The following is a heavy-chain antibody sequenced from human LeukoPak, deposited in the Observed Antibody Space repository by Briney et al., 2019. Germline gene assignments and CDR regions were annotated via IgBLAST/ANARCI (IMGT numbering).Heavy chain of an antibody. V-gene: IGHV4-39*01. CDR1: GGSISSSKYY. CDR2: ISYSGTT. Sequence: SETLSLTCTVSGGSISSSKYYWGWIRHPPGKGLEWIGSISYSGTTDYNPSLNSRITISVDTSKNQFSLRLTSVTAADTAVYYCARVTGTTGIIGAFDIWGQGTMVTVSS. D-gene: IGHD1-1*01. J-gene: IGHJ3*02. CDR3: ARVTGTTGIIGAFDI.